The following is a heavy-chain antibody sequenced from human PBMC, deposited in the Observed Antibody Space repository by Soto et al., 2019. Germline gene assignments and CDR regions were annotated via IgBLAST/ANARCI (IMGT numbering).Heavy chain of an antibody. D-gene: IGHD5-12*01. CDR3: ARGYSGYGDFDY. Sequence: SETLSLTYTVSGGSISSYYWSWIRQPPGKGLEWIGYIYYSGSTNYNPSLKSRVTISVDTSKNQFSLKLSSVTAADTAVYYCARGYSGYGDFDYWGQGTLVTVSS. CDR2: IYYSGST. CDR1: GGSISSYY. J-gene: IGHJ4*02. V-gene: IGHV4-59*01.